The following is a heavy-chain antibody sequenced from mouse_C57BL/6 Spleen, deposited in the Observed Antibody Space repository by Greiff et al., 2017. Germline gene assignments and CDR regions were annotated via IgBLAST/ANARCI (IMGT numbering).Heavy chain of an antibody. CDR1: GYTFTSYW. CDR2: IDPSDSYT. D-gene: IGHD2-1*01. CDR3: AISYCNYQYYYAMDY. V-gene: IGHV1-59*01. Sequence: QVQLQQPGAELVRPGTSVKLSCKASGYTFTSYWMHWVKQRHGQGLEWIGVIDPSDSYTNYNQQFKGKATLTVDNSSSPAYMRLRNLPSEDSTVYYCAISYCNYQYYYAMDYWGQGTSVTVSS. J-gene: IGHJ4*01.